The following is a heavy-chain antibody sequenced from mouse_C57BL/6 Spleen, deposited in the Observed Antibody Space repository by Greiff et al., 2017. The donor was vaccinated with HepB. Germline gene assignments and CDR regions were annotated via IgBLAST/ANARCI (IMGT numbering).Heavy chain of an antibody. CDR3: ARIYSNFYYAMDD. CDR1: GYTFTSYW. J-gene: IGHJ4*01. D-gene: IGHD2-5*01. CDR2: IDPSDSET. Sequence: QVQLQQPGAELVRPGSSVKLSCKASGYTFTSYWMHWVKQRPIQGLEWIGNIDPSDSETHYNQKFKDKATLTVDKSSSTAYMQLSSLTSEDSAVYYCARIYSNFYYAMDDWGQGTSVTVSS. V-gene: IGHV1-52*01.